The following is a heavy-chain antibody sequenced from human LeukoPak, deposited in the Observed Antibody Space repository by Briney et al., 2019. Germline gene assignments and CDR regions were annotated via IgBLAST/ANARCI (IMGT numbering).Heavy chain of an antibody. CDR2: INHSGST. J-gene: IGHJ4*02. CDR1: GGSFSGYY. Sequence: SETLSLTCAVYGGSFSGYYWSWIRQPPGKGLEWIGEINHSGSTNYNPSLKSRVTISVDMSKNQFSLKLSSVTAADTAVYYCAREGSDPLFDYWGQGTLVTVSS. V-gene: IGHV4-34*01. CDR3: AREGSDPLFDY.